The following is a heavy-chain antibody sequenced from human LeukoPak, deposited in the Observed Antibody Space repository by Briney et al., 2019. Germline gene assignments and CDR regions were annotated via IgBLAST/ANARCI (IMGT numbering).Heavy chain of an antibody. CDR2: ISNDSVDK. J-gene: IGHJ4*02. Sequence: PGGSLRLSCVGSGFTFSDCYMSWIRQVPGKGLEWVSYISNDSVDKYYVDSVRGRFTISRDNAKGSLYLQMNSLRVEDTAVYYCSRGFGLDDWGLGTLVTVSS. CDR3: SRGFGLDD. CDR1: GFTFSDCY. D-gene: IGHD3-10*01. V-gene: IGHV3-11*06.